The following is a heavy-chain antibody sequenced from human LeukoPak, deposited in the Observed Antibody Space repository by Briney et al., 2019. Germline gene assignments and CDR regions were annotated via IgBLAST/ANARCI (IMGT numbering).Heavy chain of an antibody. D-gene: IGHD3-10*01. CDR2: IDPNTGNP. V-gene: IGHV7-4-1*01. CDR1: GYTFNAYA. J-gene: IGHJ3*02. Sequence: ASVNVSCKASGYTFNAYAINWMRQAPGQDFEWLGWIDPNTGNPTYAQGFRGRFVFSLDTSLSTAYLEIYSLKAEDTAMYYCARDWFSDGVSTLDIWGQGTMVAVLS. CDR3: ARDWFSDGVSTLDI.